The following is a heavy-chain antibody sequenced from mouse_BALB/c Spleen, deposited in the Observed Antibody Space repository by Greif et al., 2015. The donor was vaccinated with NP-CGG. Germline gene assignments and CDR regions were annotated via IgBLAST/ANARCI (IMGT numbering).Heavy chain of an antibody. J-gene: IGHJ1*01. CDR2: INPDSSTI. V-gene: IGHV4-1*02. D-gene: IGHD2-3*01. CDR3: ARRGDGYWYFDV. CDR1: GFDFSRYW. Sequence: DVQLQESGGGLVQPGGSLKLSCAASGFDFSRYWMSWVRQAPGKGLEWIGEINPDSSTINYTPSLKDKFIISRDNAKNTLYLQMSKVRSEDTALYYCARRGDGYWYFDVWGAGTTVTVSS.